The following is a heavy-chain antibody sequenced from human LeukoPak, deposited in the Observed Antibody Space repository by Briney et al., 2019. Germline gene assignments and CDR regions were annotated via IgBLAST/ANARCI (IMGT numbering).Heavy chain of an antibody. V-gene: IGHV4-31*03. CDR2: IYYRRST. CDR1: GGSISNVGYD. J-gene: IGHJ4*02. D-gene: IGHD5-18*01. Sequence: SQTLSLTCTVSGGSISNVGYDWSWIRQHPGKGLEWIGYIYYRRSTHYNPSLKSRVTISVDTSKNQFSLKLSSVTAADTAVYYCAREDTAMVDYWGQGTLVTVSS. CDR3: AREDTAMVDY.